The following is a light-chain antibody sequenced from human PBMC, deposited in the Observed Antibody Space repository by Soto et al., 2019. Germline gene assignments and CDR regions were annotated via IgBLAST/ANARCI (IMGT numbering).Light chain of an antibody. CDR1: QSVSTN. J-gene: IGKJ4*01. Sequence: EIVMTQFPATLSVSPGERDTLSCRASQSVSTNLAWYQQKPGQAPRLLMYGASTRATGMPASFSGSGSGTEFILTISSLQSEDFAVYYCQQYHKWPLTFGGGTKVDIK. CDR2: GAS. V-gene: IGKV3-15*01. CDR3: QQYHKWPLT.